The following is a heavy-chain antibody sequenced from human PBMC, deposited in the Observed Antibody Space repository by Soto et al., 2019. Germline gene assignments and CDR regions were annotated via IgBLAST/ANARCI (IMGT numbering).Heavy chain of an antibody. D-gene: IGHD3-10*01. CDR3: ARDPSAVLWFGELGGWFDP. Sequence: SETLSLTCTVSGGSISSYYWSWIRQHPGKGLEWIGYIYYSGSTYYNPSLKSRVTISVDTSKNQFSLKLSSVTAADTAVYYCARDPSAVLWFGELGGWFDPWGQGTLVTVSS. J-gene: IGHJ5*02. CDR1: GGSISSYY. CDR2: IYYSGST. V-gene: IGHV4-59*06.